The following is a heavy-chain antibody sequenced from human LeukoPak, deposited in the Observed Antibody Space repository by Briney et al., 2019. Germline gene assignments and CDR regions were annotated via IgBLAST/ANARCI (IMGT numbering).Heavy chain of an antibody. CDR2: IYSGGST. CDR1: GFTVRSNY. V-gene: IGHV3-53*01. Sequence: PGGSPKPPLVASGFTVRSNYIRRVRQAPGKGLEGVFVIYSGGSTYYADSVNGRFTISRDNSKNTLYLQMNSLRAEDTAVYYCASGSGSYRTPYYYMDVWGTGTTVTVSS. CDR3: ASGSGSYRTPYYYMDV. J-gene: IGHJ6*03. D-gene: IGHD3-10*01.